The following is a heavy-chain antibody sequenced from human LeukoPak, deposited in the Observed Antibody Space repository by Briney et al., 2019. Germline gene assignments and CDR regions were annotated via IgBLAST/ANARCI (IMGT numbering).Heavy chain of an antibody. V-gene: IGHV3-30-3*01. CDR1: GFTFRNYA. Sequence: GGSLRLSCVASGFTFRNYAMHWVRQAPGKRLEWVSTLTNDGSNKDYADSVKGRFTISRDNSKDTLYLQMNGLRGEDTAVYYCAKDRYTGSYSYYFDYWGQGTLVTVSS. CDR2: LTNDGSNK. CDR3: AKDRYTGSYSYYFDY. J-gene: IGHJ4*02. D-gene: IGHD1-26*01.